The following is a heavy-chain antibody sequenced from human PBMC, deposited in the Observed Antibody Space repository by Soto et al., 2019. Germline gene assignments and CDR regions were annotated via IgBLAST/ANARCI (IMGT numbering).Heavy chain of an antibody. CDR1: GASISSNNW. CDR3: AKDVSGHPYYSDN. V-gene: IGHV4-4*02. Sequence: QVQLQESGPGLMKPSGTLSLTCVVSGASISSNNWWRWVRQPPGKGLEWIGEIYHSGTTSYNPSLKSRVTMSVDKSKNQFSVKVTSVTAADTAVYFCAKDVSGHPYYSDNWGQGTLVTVSS. J-gene: IGHJ4*02. CDR2: IYHSGTT. D-gene: IGHD2-15*01.